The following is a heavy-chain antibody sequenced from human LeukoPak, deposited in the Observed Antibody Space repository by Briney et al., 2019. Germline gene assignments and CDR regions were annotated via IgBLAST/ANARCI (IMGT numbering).Heavy chain of an antibody. CDR2: IYPGDSDT. J-gene: IGHJ6*02. CDR1: GYSFTSYW. CDR3: ARRVGAVADKEYYYYGMDV. V-gene: IGHV5-51*01. D-gene: IGHD6-19*01. Sequence: GESLKISCKGSGYSFTSYWIGWVRQMPGKGLEWMGIIYPGDSDTRYSPSFQGQVTISADKPISTAYLQWSSLKASDTAMYYCARRVGAVADKEYYYYGMDVWGQGTTVTVSS.